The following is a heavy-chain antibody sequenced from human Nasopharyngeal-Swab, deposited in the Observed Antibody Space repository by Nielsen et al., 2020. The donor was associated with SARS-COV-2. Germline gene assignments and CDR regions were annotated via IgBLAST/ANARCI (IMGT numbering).Heavy chain of an antibody. J-gene: IGHJ5*02. D-gene: IGHD5-18*01. CDR3: ATTAGGYSYAS. CDR2: IDSDGSST. CDR1: GFTFSSYW. V-gene: IGHV3-74*01. Sequence: GESLKISCAASGFTFSSYWMHWVRQAPGKGLAWVSRIDSDGSSTIYADSVKGRFTISRDNAKNTLYLQMNSLRAEDTAVYYCATTAGGYSYASWGQGTLVTVSS.